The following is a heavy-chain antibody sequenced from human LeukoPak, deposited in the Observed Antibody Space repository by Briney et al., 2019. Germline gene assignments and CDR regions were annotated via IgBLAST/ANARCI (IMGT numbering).Heavy chain of an antibody. J-gene: IGHJ4*02. CDR2: INWNGDST. CDR3: ARATDGSGSPLGY. V-gene: IGHV3-20*04. Sequence: PGGSLRLSCAASGFTFDDCGMSWVRQAPGKGLEWVSGINWNGDSTGYADSVKGRFTISRDNAKSSLYLQMDSLRADDTALFYCARATDGSGSPLGYWGQGTLVTVSS. D-gene: IGHD3-10*01. CDR1: GFTFDDCG.